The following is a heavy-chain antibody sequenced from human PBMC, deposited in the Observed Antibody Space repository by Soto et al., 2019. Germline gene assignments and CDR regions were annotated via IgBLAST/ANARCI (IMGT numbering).Heavy chain of an antibody. CDR1: GDSISNFY. V-gene: IGHV4-4*07. CDR3: ARGMGRYFDL. Sequence: LSLTCTVSGDSISNFYWSWIRQPTGKGLESLGRISARGRTNYNPSLQSRVAMSLDTSKNQFSLRLTSLSAADTAVYFCARGMGRYFDLWGRGTLVTVSS. CDR2: ISARGRT. J-gene: IGHJ2*01. D-gene: IGHD2-8*01.